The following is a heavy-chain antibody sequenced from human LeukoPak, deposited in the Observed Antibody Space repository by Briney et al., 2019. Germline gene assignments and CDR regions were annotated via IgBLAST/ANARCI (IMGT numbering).Heavy chain of an antibody. CDR3: AKYIVVVVAATREGWFDP. D-gene: IGHD2-15*01. CDR1: GFTFSTFA. J-gene: IGHJ5*02. CDR2: VFQGGGEI. Sequence: GGSLRLSCAASGFTFSTFAMIWVRQPPGKGLEGVSSVFQGGGEIHYADSVKRRFTISRDNSKNTLYLQMNSLRAEDAAVYYCAKYIVVVVAATREGWFDPWGQGTLVTGSS. V-gene: IGHV3-23*01.